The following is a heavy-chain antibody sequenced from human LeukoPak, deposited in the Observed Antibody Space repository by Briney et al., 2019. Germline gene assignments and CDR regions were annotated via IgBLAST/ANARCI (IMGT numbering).Heavy chain of an antibody. V-gene: IGHV3-7*01. J-gene: IGHJ4*02. CDR2: IKQDGREK. CDR3: ARSRYLDY. Sequence: GGSLSESCVASRFTFSTYWMSWVRQARGKGVEWVANIKQDGREKNYSDSVKGRFTISRDNDKNSLDLQMNRLRAEDTAVYYCARSRYLDYWGQGTLVTVFS. CDR1: RFTFSTYW.